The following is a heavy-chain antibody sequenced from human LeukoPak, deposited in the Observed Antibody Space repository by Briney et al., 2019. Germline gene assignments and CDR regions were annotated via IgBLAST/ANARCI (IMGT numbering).Heavy chain of an antibody. D-gene: IGHD6-13*01. CDR3: AREGIAAAGTNDY. J-gene: IGHJ4*02. Sequence: SETPSLTCAVYGGSFSGYYWSWLRQPPGKGLEWIGEINHSGSTNYNPSLKSRVTISVDTSKNQFSLKLSSVTAADTAVYYCAREGIAAAGTNDYWGQGTLVTVSS. CDR2: INHSGST. V-gene: IGHV4-34*01. CDR1: GGSFSGYY.